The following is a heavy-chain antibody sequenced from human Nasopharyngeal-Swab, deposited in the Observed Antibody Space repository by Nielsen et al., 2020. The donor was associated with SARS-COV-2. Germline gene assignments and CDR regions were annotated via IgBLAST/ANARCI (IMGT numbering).Heavy chain of an antibody. CDR3: ARDIRTYDILTGYSLGYFDL. J-gene: IGHJ2*01. V-gene: IGHV4-59*01. Sequence: WIRQPPGKGLEWIGYIYYSGSTNYNPSLKSRVTISVDTSKNQFSLKLSSVTAADTAVYYCARDIRTYDILTGYSLGYFDLWAVAPWSPSPQ. CDR2: IYYSGST. D-gene: IGHD3-9*01.